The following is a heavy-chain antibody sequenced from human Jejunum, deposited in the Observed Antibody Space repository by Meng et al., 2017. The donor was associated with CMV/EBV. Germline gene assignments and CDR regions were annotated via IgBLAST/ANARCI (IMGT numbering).Heavy chain of an antibody. Sequence: SGYTFTGYYIHWVRQATGQGLEWMGWINPWSGDTKSAHSLQGRVTLTRDTSTNTAFMDLTSLTSDDTAVYYCARDPHSWSGVFEYWAQGTLVTVSS. CDR3: ARDPHSWSGVFEY. V-gene: IGHV1-2*02. CDR2: INPWSGDT. D-gene: IGHD1-26*01. J-gene: IGHJ4*02. CDR1: GYTFTGYY.